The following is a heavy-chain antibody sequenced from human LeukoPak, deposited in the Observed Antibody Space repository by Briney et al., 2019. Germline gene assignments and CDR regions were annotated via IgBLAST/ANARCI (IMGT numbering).Heavy chain of an antibody. Sequence: GASVKVSCKASGGTFSSYAISWVRQAPGQGLEWMGGIIPIFGTANYAQKFQGRVTITTDESTSTAYMELSSLRSEDTAVYYCAREGYYYDSSGYYYEGWFDPWGQGTLVTVSS. D-gene: IGHD3-22*01. CDR3: AREGYYYDSSGYYYEGWFDP. CDR2: IIPIFGTA. J-gene: IGHJ5*02. V-gene: IGHV1-69*05. CDR1: GGTFSSYA.